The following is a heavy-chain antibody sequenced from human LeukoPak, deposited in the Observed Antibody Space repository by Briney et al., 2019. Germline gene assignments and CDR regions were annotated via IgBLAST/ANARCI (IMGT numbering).Heavy chain of an antibody. CDR1: GYTFTSYD. V-gene: IGHV1-8*01. Sequence: ASVKVSCKASGYTFTSYDINWVRQATGQGLEWMGWMNPNSGNTGYAQKFQGRVTMTRNTSISTAYMELSSLRSEDTAVYYCARVSVVIPRRRAGAPAHYYFDYWGQGTLVTVSS. CDR3: ARVSVVIPRRRAGAPAHYYFDY. D-gene: IGHD3-22*01. CDR2: MNPNSGNT. J-gene: IGHJ4*02.